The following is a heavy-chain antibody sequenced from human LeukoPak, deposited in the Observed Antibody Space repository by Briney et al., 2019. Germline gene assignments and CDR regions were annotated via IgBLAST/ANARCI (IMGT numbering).Heavy chain of an antibody. J-gene: IGHJ4*02. CDR1: GDSISGFY. V-gene: IGHV4-59*01. Sequence: SETLSLTCTVSGDSISGFYWSWIRRPPGKRLEWIGYISYSGSTNYNPSLKSRVTISIDTSKNQFSLKLNSVTAADTAIFYCARGRRGAAGFFDSWGQGTLVTVSS. CDR3: ARGRRGAAGFFDS. CDR2: ISYSGST. D-gene: IGHD3-10*01.